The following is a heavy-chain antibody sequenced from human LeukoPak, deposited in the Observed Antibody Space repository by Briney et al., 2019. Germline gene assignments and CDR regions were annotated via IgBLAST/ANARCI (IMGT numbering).Heavy chain of an antibody. V-gene: IGHV3-21*01. CDR3: ARVSGDS. CDR2: ITSSSSYI. CDR1: GFTLSSYS. J-gene: IGHJ5*01. Sequence: PGRSLRLSCAPSGFTLSSYSMNWVRQAPRKGVEWVSCITSSSSYIYYADSVKGRFTISRENAKNSLYLHMNILRPEDTAVYYCARVSGDSWGQGTLVTLSS.